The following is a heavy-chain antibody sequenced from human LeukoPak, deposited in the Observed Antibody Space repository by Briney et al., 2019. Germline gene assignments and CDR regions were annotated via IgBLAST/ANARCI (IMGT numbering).Heavy chain of an antibody. CDR3: AKVSDYYDSSGYEPPYYYGMDV. V-gene: IGHV3-23*01. D-gene: IGHD3-22*01. CDR2: ISGSGGST. CDR1: EFTFSSYA. Sequence: GGSLRLSCAASEFTFSSYAMGWVRQAPGKGLEWVSAISGSGGSTYYADSVKGRFTISRDNSKNTLYLQMNSLRAEDTAVYYCAKVSDYYDSSGYEPPYYYGMDVWGQGTTVTVSS. J-gene: IGHJ6*02.